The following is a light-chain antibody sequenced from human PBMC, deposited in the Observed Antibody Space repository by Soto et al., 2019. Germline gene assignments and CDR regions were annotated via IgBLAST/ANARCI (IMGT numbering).Light chain of an antibody. J-gene: IGKJ5*01. CDR2: DAS. CDR1: QSVSSY. Sequence: IVFTQSPATLSLSPGERATLSCRASQSVSSYLAWYQQKPGQAPRLLIYDASNRATGIPARFSGSGSGTDFTLTISSLEPEDFAVYYCQQYGNSPITFGQGTRLEIK. V-gene: IGKV3-11*01. CDR3: QQYGNSPIT.